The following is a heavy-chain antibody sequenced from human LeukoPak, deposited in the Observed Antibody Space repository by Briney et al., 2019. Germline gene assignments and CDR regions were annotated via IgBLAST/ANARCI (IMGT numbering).Heavy chain of an antibody. CDR1: GGSISSSSYY. J-gene: IGHJ4*02. CDR2: IYYSGST. CDR3: ARELAYYFYY. Sequence: SETLSLTCTVSGGSISSSSYYWGWIRQPPGKGLEWIGSIYYSGSTYYNPSLKSRVTISVDTSKNQFSLKLSSVTAADTAVYYCARELAYYFYYWGQGTLVTVSS. V-gene: IGHV4-39*07.